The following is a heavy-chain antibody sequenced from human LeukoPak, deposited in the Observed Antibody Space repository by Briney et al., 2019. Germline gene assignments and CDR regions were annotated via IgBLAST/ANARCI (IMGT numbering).Heavy chain of an antibody. CDR1: GFTFSSYG. J-gene: IGHJ6*02. CDR2: ISYDGSNK. V-gene: IGHV3-30*18. CDR3: AKDGVYSGPEYGMDV. D-gene: IGHD1-26*01. Sequence: GGSLRLSCAASGFTFSSYGMHWVRQAPGKGLEWVAVISYDGSNKYYADSVKGRFTISRDNSKNTLYLQMNSLRAEDTAMYYCAKDGVYSGPEYGMDVWGQGTTVTVSS.